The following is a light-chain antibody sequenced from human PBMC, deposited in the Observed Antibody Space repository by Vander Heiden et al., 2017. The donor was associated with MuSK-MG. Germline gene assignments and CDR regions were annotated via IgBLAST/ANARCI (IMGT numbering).Light chain of an antibody. CDR2: GAS. J-gene: IGKJ4*01. CDR1: QSVSSSY. V-gene: IGKV3-20*01. CDR3: QQYGSSPFT. Sequence: EIVLTQSTGTLPLSPGERATLSCRASQSVSSSYLAWYQQKPGQAPRLLIYGASSRATGIPDRFSGSGSGTDFTLTISRLEPEDFAVYYCQQYGSSPFTFGGGTKVEIK.